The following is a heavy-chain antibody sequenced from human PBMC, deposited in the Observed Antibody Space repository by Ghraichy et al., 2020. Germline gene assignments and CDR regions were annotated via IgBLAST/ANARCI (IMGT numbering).Heavy chain of an antibody. CDR2: IGTVGLTT. CDR3: VRVVPRKQSWLDYIDY. CDR1: GFTFRTYS. V-gene: IGHV3-64D*06. Sequence: GGSLRLSCSVSGFTFRTYSMYWVRQAPGKGLEYVAAIGTVGLTTYYTDSVKGRFAISSDSSKITLFLQMSSLRPEDTAIYYCVRVVPRKQSWLDYIDYWGQGTLVTVSS. D-gene: IGHD3-22*01. J-gene: IGHJ4*02.